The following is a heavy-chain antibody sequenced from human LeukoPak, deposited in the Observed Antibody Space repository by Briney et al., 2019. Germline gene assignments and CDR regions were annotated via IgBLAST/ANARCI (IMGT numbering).Heavy chain of an antibody. CDR2: MNPNSGNT. CDR1: GYTFTSYD. J-gene: IGHJ4*02. V-gene: IGHV1-8*01. CDR3: ARDLGHPEDGSGNYYPYFDY. Sequence: ASVKVSCKASGYTFTSYDINWVRQATGRGLEWMGWMNPNSGNTGYAQKFQGRVTMTRNTSISTAYMELSRLRSDDTAVYYCARDLGHPEDGSGNYYPYFDYWGQGTLVTVSS. D-gene: IGHD3-10*01.